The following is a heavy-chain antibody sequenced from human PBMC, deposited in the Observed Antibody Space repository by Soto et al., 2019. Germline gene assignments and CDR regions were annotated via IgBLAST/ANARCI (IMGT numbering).Heavy chain of an antibody. V-gene: IGHV4-31*03. CDR2: IYYSGGT. Sequence: QVQLQESGPGLVRPSQTLSLSCTVSGGSISHSANHWSWIRQNPGAGLEWIGYIYYSGGTYYSPSLKGRVTASIDGSKNLFPLKLSPVTAADTGVYYCAIGVLGVPNWCDPWGQGTLVTVSS. CDR3: AIGVLGVPNWCDP. CDR1: GGSISHSANH. D-gene: IGHD3-10*02. J-gene: IGHJ5*02.